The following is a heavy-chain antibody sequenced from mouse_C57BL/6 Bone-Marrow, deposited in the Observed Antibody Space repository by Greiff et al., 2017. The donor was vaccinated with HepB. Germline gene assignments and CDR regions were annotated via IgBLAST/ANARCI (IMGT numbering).Heavy chain of an antibody. V-gene: IGHV1-5*01. CDR1: GYTFTSYW. Sequence: EVQLQQSGTVLAKPGASVKMSCKTSGYTFTSYWMHWVKQRPGQGLEWIGAIYPGNSDTSYNQKFKGKAKLTAVTSASTAYMELSSLTNADSAVYYCTGYYYGSLYAIDYWGQGTSVTVSS. CDR2: IYPGNSDT. J-gene: IGHJ4*01. CDR3: TGYYYGSLYAIDY. D-gene: IGHD1-1*01.